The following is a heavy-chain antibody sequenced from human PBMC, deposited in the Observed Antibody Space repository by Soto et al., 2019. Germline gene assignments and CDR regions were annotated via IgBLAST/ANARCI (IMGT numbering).Heavy chain of an antibody. Sequence: SETLSLTCSVSGSSISSIDYFWSWIRQPPGKGLEWIGFIYHTGTTYYNPSLRSRVTMSIDTSKSQFSMKLNSVTAADTAVYYCARVMAAMQNWLDPWGQGTLVTVSS. V-gene: IGHV4-30-4*01. CDR2: IYHTGTT. CDR3: ARVMAAMQNWLDP. J-gene: IGHJ5*02. D-gene: IGHD2-2*01. CDR1: GSSISSIDYF.